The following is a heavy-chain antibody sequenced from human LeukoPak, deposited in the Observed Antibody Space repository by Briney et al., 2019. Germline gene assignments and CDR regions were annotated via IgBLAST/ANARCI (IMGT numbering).Heavy chain of an antibody. V-gene: IGHV4-30-2*01. J-gene: IGHJ4*02. Sequence: SQTLSLTCTVSGGSISSGGYYWSWIRQHPGKGLEWIGYIYHSGSTYYNPSLKSRVTISVDRSKNQFSLKLSSVTAADTAVYYCARGYGSSEFDYWGQGTLVTVSS. CDR1: GGSISSGGYY. CDR2: IYHSGST. D-gene: IGHD6-6*01. CDR3: ARGYGSSEFDY.